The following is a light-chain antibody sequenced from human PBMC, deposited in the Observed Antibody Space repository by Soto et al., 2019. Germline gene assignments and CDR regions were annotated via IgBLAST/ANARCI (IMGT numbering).Light chain of an antibody. J-gene: IGKJ4*01. CDR3: QQVNSYPLT. Sequence: DILMTQSPSTLSASIGDRVNITCRASQGIGSRLAWYQQRPGKAPKLLIYQASNLESGIPSRFRGGGSGTDFTLTITSLQPDDFETYYCQQVNSYPLTFGGGTKVDIK. CDR1: QGIGSR. V-gene: IGKV1-5*03. CDR2: QAS.